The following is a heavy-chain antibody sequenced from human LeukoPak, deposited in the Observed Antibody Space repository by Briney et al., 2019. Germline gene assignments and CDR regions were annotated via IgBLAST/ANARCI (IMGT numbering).Heavy chain of an antibody. Sequence: GGSLRLSCAASGFSFSYYAMHWVRQAPGKGLEWVAVISNNGTNKYYADSVKGRFTISRGNSKNTLYLQMNSLRAEDTAVYYCARSTGDCSGGTCYSDFDCWGQGTLVTVSS. D-gene: IGHD2-15*01. CDR2: ISNNGTNK. V-gene: IGHV3-30*01. CDR1: GFSFSYYA. CDR3: ARSTGDCSGGTCYSDFDC. J-gene: IGHJ4*02.